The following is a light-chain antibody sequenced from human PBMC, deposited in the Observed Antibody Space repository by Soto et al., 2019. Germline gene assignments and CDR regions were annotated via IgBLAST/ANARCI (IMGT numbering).Light chain of an antibody. Sequence: EIVLTQSPGTLSLSPGERATLSCRASQSVSSSYLAWYQQKPGQAPRLLIYGASSMATGIPDRFSGSGSGTDFTLTISRLETEDFAVYYCQQYGSSPLYTFGQGTKLEIK. CDR1: QSVSSSY. J-gene: IGKJ2*01. CDR3: QQYGSSPLYT. CDR2: GAS. V-gene: IGKV3-20*01.